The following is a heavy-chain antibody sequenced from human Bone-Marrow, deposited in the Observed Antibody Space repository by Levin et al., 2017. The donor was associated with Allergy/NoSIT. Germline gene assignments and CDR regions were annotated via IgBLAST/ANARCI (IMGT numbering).Heavy chain of an antibody. CDR3: ARDQGNPRQGYYGMDV. Sequence: SETLSLTCTVSGGSISSGDYYWSWIRQPPGKGLEWIGYIYYSGSTYYNPSLKSRVTISVDTSKNQFSLKLSSVTAADTAVYYCARDQGNPRQGYYGMDVWGQGTTVTVSS. CDR1: GGSISSGDYY. J-gene: IGHJ6*02. D-gene: IGHD4-23*01. CDR2: IYYSGST. V-gene: IGHV4-30-4*01.